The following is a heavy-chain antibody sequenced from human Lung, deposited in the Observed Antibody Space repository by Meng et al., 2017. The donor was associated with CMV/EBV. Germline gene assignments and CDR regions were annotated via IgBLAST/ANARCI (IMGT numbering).Heavy chain of an antibody. V-gene: IGHV4-31*03. D-gene: IGHD6-13*01. CDR2: IYYSGST. CDR3: ARPGAAAETEGFDL. J-gene: IGHJ2*01. CDR1: GGSISSGGYY. Sequence: SETLSLXXTVSGGSISSGGYYWSWIRQHPGKGLEWIGYIYYSGSTYYNPSLKSRVTISVDTSKNQFSLKLSSVTAADTAVYYCARPGAAAETEGFDLWGRGXLVTVSS.